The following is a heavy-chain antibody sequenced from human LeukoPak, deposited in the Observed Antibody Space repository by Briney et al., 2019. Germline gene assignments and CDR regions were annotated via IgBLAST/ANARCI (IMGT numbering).Heavy chain of an antibody. D-gene: IGHD3-3*02. Sequence: ASMKVSCKASGYTFTSYGITWVQQAPGQGLEWMGWISPNTGDTVSAQKLQDRVTMTTDTSTSTAFMELRSLRFDDTAVYFCARAPSGTAFGPGDYWGQGTLVTVSS. V-gene: IGHV1-18*01. J-gene: IGHJ4*02. CDR3: ARAPSGTAFGPGDY. CDR1: GYTFTSYG. CDR2: ISPNTGDT.